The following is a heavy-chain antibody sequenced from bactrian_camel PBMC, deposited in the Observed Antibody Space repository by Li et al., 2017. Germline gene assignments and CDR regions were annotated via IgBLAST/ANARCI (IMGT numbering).Heavy chain of an antibody. CDR3: ASHGRYIEYNY. CDR2: IYPWDTS. D-gene: IGHD2*01. J-gene: IGHJ4*01. V-gene: IGHV3S53*01. CDR1: GKAFSTYC. Sequence: HVQLVESGGGSMQAGGSLRLSCAVSGKAFSTYCMGWYRQAPGKGREGVAFIYPWDTSTYTSSVKDRFTISTDNAKNTLYLQMNSLKSDDTALYYCASHGRYIEYNYWGQGTQVTVS.